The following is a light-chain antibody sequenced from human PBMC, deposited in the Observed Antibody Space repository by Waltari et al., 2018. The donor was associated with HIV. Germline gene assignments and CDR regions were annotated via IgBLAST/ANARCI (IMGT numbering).Light chain of an antibody. CDR1: QSVSSN. Sequence: EIVMTQSPATLSVSPGERATLSCRASQSVSSNLAWYQQKPGQAPRLLIYGASTRATGSPARFSGSGSGTEFTLTISSLQSEDFAVDYCQQYGLTFGGGTKVEIK. CDR3: QQYGLT. V-gene: IGKV3-15*01. J-gene: IGKJ4*01. CDR2: GAS.